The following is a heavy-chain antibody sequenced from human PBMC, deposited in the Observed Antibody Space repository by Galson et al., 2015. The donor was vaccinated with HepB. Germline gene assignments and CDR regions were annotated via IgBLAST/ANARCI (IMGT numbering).Heavy chain of an antibody. J-gene: IGHJ4*02. Sequence: SLRLSCAASGFTFSSYTMHWVRQAPGKGLEWVAVISYDGSNKYYADSVKGRFTISRDNSKNTLYLQMNSLRAEDTAVYYCARDRITMVRGGFDYWGQGTLVTVSS. CDR1: GFTFSSYT. V-gene: IGHV3-30*04. CDR2: ISYDGSNK. D-gene: IGHD3-10*01. CDR3: ARDRITMVRGGFDY.